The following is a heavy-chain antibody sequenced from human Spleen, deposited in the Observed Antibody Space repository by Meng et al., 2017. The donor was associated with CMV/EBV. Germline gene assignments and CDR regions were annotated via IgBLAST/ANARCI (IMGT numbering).Heavy chain of an antibody. D-gene: IGHD1-26*01. V-gene: IGHV6-1*01. CDR1: GDSVSSNSAA. J-gene: IGHJ6*02. CDR3: SRDVGATYYYYYYGMDV. Sequence: SQTLSLTCAISGDSVSSNSAAWSWIRQSPSRGLEWLGRTYYRSQCYNDYAVSVKSRITINPDTSKNQFSLQLNSVTPEDTAVYYCSRDVGATYYYYYYGMDVWGQGTAVTVSS. CDR2: TYYRSQCYN.